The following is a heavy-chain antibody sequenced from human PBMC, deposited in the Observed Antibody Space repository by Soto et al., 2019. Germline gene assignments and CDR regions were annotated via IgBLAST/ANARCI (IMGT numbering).Heavy chain of an antibody. D-gene: IGHD6-13*01. J-gene: IGHJ4*02. CDR2: INAGNGNT. Sequence: ASVKVSCKASGYIFTSNVMHWVRQAPGQRLEWMGWINAGNGNTKYSQKFQGRVTITRDTPASTAFMELSSLRSEDTAVYYCARDHPYPGSSWFFFDLWGQGTLVTVSS. CDR3: ARDHPYPGSSWFFFDL. V-gene: IGHV1-3*01. CDR1: GYIFTSNV.